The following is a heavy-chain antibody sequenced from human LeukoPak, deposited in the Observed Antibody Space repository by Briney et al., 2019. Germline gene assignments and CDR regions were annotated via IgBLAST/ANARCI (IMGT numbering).Heavy chain of an antibody. J-gene: IGHJ4*02. D-gene: IGHD4-23*01. V-gene: IGHV3-23*01. CDR1: GFNFSNYA. CDR3: AKATVVTPNDY. Sequence: GGSLRLSCAASGFNFSNYALSWVRQAPGKGLEWVSFISGSGDPTYYADSVKGRFTVSRDNSKNTLYLQMNSLRAEDTAVYYCAKATVVTPNDYWGQGTLVTVSS. CDR2: ISGSGDPT.